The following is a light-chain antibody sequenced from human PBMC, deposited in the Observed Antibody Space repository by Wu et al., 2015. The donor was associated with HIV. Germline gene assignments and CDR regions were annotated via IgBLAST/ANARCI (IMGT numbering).Light chain of an antibody. Sequence: IQLTQSPSFLSASVGDSVSIPCRASQGIGTYLVWYQQKPGQAPMLLIYGASTLKGGVPSRFSGNGSGTEFTLTINSLQPEDFATYYCQQASSYPLSFGGGTKVE. CDR1: QGIGTY. CDR2: GAS. J-gene: IGKJ4*01. CDR3: QQASSYPLS. V-gene: IGKV1-9*01.